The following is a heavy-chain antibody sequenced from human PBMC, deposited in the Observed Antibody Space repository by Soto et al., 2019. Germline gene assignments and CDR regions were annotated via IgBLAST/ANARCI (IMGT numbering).Heavy chain of an antibody. V-gene: IGHV3-23*01. CDR2: ISGSGGST. D-gene: IGHD2-8*01. J-gene: IGHJ3*02. CDR1: GFTFSSYA. CDR3: AKDKPLEVLMVYAGHDAFDI. Sequence: EVQLLESGGGLVQPGGSLRLSCAASGFTFSSYAMSWVRQAPGKGLEWVSAISGSGGSTYYADSVKGLFTISRDNSKNKLYLQKNSLRAEDTAVYYCAKDKPLEVLMVYAGHDAFDIWGQGTMVTVSS.